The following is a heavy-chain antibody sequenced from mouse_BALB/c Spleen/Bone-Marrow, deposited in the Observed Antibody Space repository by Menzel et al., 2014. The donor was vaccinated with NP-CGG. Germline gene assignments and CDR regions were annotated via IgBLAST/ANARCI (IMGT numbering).Heavy chain of an antibody. CDR1: GYTFTSYY. V-gene: IGHV1S81*02. J-gene: IGHJ3*01. CDR2: INPSNGGT. Sequence: QVQLQQSGAELAKPGASVKLSCKASGYTFTSYYMYWVKQRPGQGLEWIVGINPSNGGTNFNEKFKSKATLTVDKSSSTAYMQLSSLTSEDSAVYYCTRRGDYDKRVVFAYWGQGTLVTVSA. CDR3: TRRGDYDKRVVFAY. D-gene: IGHD2-4*01.